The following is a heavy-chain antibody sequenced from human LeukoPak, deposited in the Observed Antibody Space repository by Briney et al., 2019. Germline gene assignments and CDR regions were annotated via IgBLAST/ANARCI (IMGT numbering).Heavy chain of an antibody. CDR2: INPNSGGT. D-gene: IGHD3-22*01. J-gene: IGHJ4*02. V-gene: IGHV1-2*06. Sequence: ASXXVSCKASGYTFTGYYMHWVRQAPGQGLEWMGRINPNSGGTNYAQKFQGRVTMTRDTSISTAYMELSRLRSDDTAVYYCARDGLLKTYYYDSSGDPGGYWGQGTLVTVSS. CDR1: GYTFTGYY. CDR3: ARDGLLKTYYYDSSGDPGGY.